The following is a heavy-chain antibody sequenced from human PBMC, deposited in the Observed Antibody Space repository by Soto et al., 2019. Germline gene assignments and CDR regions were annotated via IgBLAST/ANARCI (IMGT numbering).Heavy chain of an antibody. CDR2: ISANNGNT. Sequence: QVQLVQSGAEVKKPGASVKVSCKASGYTFTSYGISWVRQAPGQGLEWMGWISANNGNTNYAQKLQGRVTMTTDTSTSTAYKELRSLRSDDTAVYYRARDRGSYAFDYWGQVTLVTVSS. D-gene: IGHD1-26*01. V-gene: IGHV1-18*01. CDR1: GYTFTSYG. J-gene: IGHJ4*02. CDR3: ARDRGSYAFDY.